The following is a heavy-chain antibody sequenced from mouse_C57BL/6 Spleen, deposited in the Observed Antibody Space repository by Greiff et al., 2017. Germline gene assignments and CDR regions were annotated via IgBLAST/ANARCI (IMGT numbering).Heavy chain of an antibody. Sequence: QVHVKQSGAELARPGASVKLSCKASGYTFTSYGISWVKQRTGQGLEWIGEIYPRSGNTYYNEKFKGKATRTADKSSSTAYMELRSLTSEDSAVYFCARSGWDGGYWGQGTTLTVSS. D-gene: IGHD4-1*01. J-gene: IGHJ2*01. V-gene: IGHV1-81*01. CDR3: ARSGWDGGY. CDR2: IYPRSGNT. CDR1: GYTFTSYG.